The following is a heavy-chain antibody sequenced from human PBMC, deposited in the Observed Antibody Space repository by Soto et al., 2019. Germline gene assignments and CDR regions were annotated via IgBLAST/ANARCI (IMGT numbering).Heavy chain of an antibody. CDR3: AKMFSRDDYGELFDY. J-gene: IGHJ4*02. D-gene: IGHD4-17*01. CDR2: ISSSSTI. Sequence: TGGSLRLSCAASGFTFSSYSMNWVRQAPGKGLEWVSYISSSSTIYYADSVKGRFTISRDNAKNSLYLQMNSLRDEDTAVYYCAKMFSRDDYGELFDYWGQGTLVTVSS. CDR1: GFTFSSYS. V-gene: IGHV3-48*02.